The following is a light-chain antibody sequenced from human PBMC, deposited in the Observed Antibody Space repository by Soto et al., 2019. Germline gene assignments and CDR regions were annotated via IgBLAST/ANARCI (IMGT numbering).Light chain of an antibody. CDR1: SSDVGGYNY. J-gene: IGLJ1*01. CDR3: CSYAGSYTYV. V-gene: IGLV2-11*01. Sequence: QSALTQPRSVSGSPGQSVTISCTGTSSDVGGYNYVSWYQQHPGKAPKLMIYDGSKRPSGVPDRFSGSKSGNTASLTISGLPAEEEADYYCCSYAGSYTYVFGTGTKLTVL. CDR2: DGS.